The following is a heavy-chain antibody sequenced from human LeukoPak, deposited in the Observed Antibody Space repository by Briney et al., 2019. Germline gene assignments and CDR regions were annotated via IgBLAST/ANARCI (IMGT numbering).Heavy chain of an antibody. D-gene: IGHD2-15*01. CDR2: ILEDGRYQ. CDR1: GFTFSNYI. Sequence: GGSLRLSCAASGFTFSNYIMHWVRQAPGKGLDWVAVILEDGRYQSYADSVKGRFTISRDNAKNSLYLQMNSLRAEDTAVYYCARAGCSGDSCYKTTFDIWGQGTMVTVSA. J-gene: IGHJ3*02. V-gene: IGHV3-30*04. CDR3: ARAGCSGDSCYKTTFDI.